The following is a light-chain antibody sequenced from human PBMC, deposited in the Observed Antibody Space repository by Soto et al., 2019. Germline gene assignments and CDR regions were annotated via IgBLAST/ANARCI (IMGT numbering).Light chain of an antibody. CDR2: EGS. Sequence: QSALTQPASVSGSPGQSITISCTGTSSDVGGYDLVSWYQQHPGKAPKLIIYEGSKRPSGVPDRFSGSKSGNTASLTVSGLQAEDEADYYCSSYAGSSNVFGTGTKLTVL. CDR1: SSDVGGYDL. V-gene: IGLV2-14*02. J-gene: IGLJ1*01. CDR3: SSYAGSSNV.